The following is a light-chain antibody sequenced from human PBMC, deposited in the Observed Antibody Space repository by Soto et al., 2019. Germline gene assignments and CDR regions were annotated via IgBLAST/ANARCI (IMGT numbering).Light chain of an antibody. V-gene: IGLV2-23*02. CDR1: SGDVGNYNL. CDR3: CSYVGSSTSYV. J-gene: IGLJ1*01. CDR2: EVN. Sequence: QSVLTQPASVSGSPGQSITISCTGTSGDVGNYNLVSWYQQQPGKDPKLMIYEVNKWPSGVSNRFSGSKSGNTASLTISGLQAEDEADYYCCSYVGSSTSYVFGTGTKLTVL.